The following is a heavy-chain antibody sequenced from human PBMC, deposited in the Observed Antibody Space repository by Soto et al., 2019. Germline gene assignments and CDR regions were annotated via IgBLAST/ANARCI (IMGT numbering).Heavy chain of an antibody. Sequence: GGSLRLSCAASGFTFNTYAMSWVRQAPGKGLEWVASLSGSGGFTEHADSVKGRFSISRDNSKNTLFLQMNGLRVDDTAVYYWGKDRYYDSRIIDSWGSGTLVTVSS. CDR3: GKDRYYDSRIIDS. D-gene: IGHD3-22*01. CDR2: LSGSGGFT. CDR1: GFTFNTYA. V-gene: IGHV3-23*01. J-gene: IGHJ4*02.